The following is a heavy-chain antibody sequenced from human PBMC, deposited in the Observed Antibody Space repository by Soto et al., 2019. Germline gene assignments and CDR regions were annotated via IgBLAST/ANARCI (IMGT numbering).Heavy chain of an antibody. J-gene: IGHJ6*02. CDR3: ARGPRRYDILTGYYPSGMDV. D-gene: IGHD3-9*01. CDR2: IYYSGST. Sequence: SETLSLTCPVSGCSVSSGSYYWSWIRQPPGKGLEWIGYIYYSGSTNYNPSLKSRVTISVDTSKNQFSLKLSSVTAADTAVYYCARGPRRYDILTGYYPSGMDVWGQGTTVTVSS. CDR1: GCSVSSGSYY. V-gene: IGHV4-61*01.